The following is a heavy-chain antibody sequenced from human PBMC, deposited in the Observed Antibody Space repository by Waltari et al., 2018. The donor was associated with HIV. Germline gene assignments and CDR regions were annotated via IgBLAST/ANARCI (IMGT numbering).Heavy chain of an antibody. CDR2: IYPADSDT. CDR1: GYGFTSYW. D-gene: IGHD1-26*01. CDR3: ARRLVGADAFEI. Sequence: EVQLVQSGAEVKRPGQSLKISCKGSGYGFTSYWIGWVRQAPGTGLEWMGDIYPADSDTTYNPSFRGQVTISVDTSISTAYVQWRSLKASDTAVYFCARRLVGADAFEIWGQGTEVIVSS. J-gene: IGHJ3*02. V-gene: IGHV5-51*03.